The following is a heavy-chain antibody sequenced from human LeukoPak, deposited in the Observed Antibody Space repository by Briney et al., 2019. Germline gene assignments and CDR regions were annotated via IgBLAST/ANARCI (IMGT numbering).Heavy chain of an antibody. CDR3: AREVNYYDSSGFDY. V-gene: IGHV4-59*01. J-gene: IGHJ4*02. CDR2: IYYSGST. CDR1: GGSISSYY. Sequence: SETLSLTCTVSGGSISSYYWSWIRQPPGKGLEWIGYIYYSGSTNYNPSLKSRVTISVDASKNQFSLKLSSVTAADTAVYYCAREVNYYDSSGFDYWGQGTLVTVSS. D-gene: IGHD3-22*01.